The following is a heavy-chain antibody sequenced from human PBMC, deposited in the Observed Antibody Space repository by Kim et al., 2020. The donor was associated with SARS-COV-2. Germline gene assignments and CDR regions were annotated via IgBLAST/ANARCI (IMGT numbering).Heavy chain of an antibody. V-gene: IGHV3-72*01. Sequence: GGSLRLSCAASGFTFSDHYMDWVRQAPGKGLEWVGRTRNKANSYTTEYAASVKGRFTISRDDSKNSLYLQMNSLKTEDTAVYYCARVRGSYYFDYWGQGTLVTVSS. CDR1: GFTFSDHY. D-gene: IGHD1-26*01. CDR3: ARVRGSYYFDY. CDR2: TRNKANSYTT. J-gene: IGHJ4*02.